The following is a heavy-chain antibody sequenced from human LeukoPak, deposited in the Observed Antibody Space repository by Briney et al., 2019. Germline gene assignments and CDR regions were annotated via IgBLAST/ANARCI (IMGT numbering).Heavy chain of an antibody. V-gene: IGHV4-59*12. D-gene: IGHD3-22*01. J-gene: IGHJ4*02. CDR1: GTSIRSNY. CDR3: ARVARARYYDSSGYPSINDY. CDR2: IYYSGST. Sequence: SETLSLTCSVSGTSIRSNYWSWIRQPPGKGLEWIGYIYYSGSTNYNPSLKSRVTISVDTSKNQFSLKLSSVTAADTAVYYCARVARARYYDSSGYPSINDYWGQGTLVTVSS.